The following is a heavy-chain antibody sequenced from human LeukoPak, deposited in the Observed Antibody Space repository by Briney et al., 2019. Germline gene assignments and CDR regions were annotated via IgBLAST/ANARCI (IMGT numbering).Heavy chain of an antibody. J-gene: IGHJ3*02. CDR3: ARWDAYCPDGRCYSGDYSFDI. CDR2: IKGDGGVK. Sequence: GRSLRLSCAASGFIFSIYWISWVRQAPGKGLEWVASIKGDGGVKHFLDSVQGRFTISRDNDKNSLYLQMNSLRVEDTATYYCARWDAYCPDGRCYSGDYSFDIWGQGTTVTVSS. CDR1: GFIFSIYW. D-gene: IGHD2-15*01. V-gene: IGHV3-7*01.